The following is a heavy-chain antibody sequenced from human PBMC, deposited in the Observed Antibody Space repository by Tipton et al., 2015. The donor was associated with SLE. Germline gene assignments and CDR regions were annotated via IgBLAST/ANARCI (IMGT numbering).Heavy chain of an antibody. CDR1: GFTFGDYA. D-gene: IGHD1-14*01. V-gene: IGHV3-49*04. J-gene: IGHJ3*02. Sequence: SLRLSCKASGFTFGDYAMSWVRQTPGKGLEWVGFIRSKAYGGTTEYAASAKGRFTIARDDSKSIAYLQMNSLKTEDTAVYYCARGSGTQAFDIWGQGTMVTVSP. CDR3: ARGSGTQAFDI. CDR2: IRSKAYGGTT.